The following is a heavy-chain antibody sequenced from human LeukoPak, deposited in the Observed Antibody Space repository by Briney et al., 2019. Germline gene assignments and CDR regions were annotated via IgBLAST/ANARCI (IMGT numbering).Heavy chain of an antibody. CDR3: ARAPSEIGGYYPEDFRH. Sequence: GGSLRLSCAASGFTFSSYWMHWVRQAPGKGLVWVSRIKRDGSTDYADSVKGRFTISRDNAKNTVSLQMNSLRAEDTGVYYCARAPSEIGGYYPEDFRHWGQGTLVTVSS. D-gene: IGHD3-22*01. CDR2: IKRDGST. V-gene: IGHV3-74*01. J-gene: IGHJ1*01. CDR1: GFTFSSYW.